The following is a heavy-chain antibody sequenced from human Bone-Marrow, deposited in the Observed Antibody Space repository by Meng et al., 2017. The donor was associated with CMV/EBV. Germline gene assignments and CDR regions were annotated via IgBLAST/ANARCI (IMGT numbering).Heavy chain of an antibody. Sequence: SETLSLTCTVSGGSISSDDYYWSWIRQPPGKGLEWIEYIYYSGSTYYSPSLKRRVTISVDTSKNQFSLKLSSMTAADTAVYYCARLTIPHGMDVWGQGTTVTVSS. J-gene: IGHJ6*02. CDR2: IYYSGST. V-gene: IGHV4-30-4*08. CDR3: ARLTIPHGMDV. D-gene: IGHD2-2*01. CDR1: GGSISSDDYY.